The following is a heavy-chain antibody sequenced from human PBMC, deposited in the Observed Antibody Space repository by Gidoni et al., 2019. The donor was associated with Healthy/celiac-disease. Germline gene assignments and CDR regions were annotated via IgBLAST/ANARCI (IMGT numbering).Heavy chain of an antibody. Sequence: QVQLVQSGAEVKKPGASVTVSCKASGYTFTSYAMHWVRQAPGQRLEWMGWINAGNGNTKYSQKFQGRVTITRDTSASTAYMELSSLRSEDTAVYYCAREFPIWGGGMDVWGQGTTVTVSS. J-gene: IGHJ6*02. D-gene: IGHD3-16*01. V-gene: IGHV1-3*01. CDR1: GYTFTSYA. CDR2: INAGNGNT. CDR3: AREFPIWGGGMDV.